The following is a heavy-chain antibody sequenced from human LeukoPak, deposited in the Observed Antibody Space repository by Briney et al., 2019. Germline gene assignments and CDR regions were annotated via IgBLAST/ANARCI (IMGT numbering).Heavy chain of an antibody. CDR2: IYHSGST. J-gene: IGHJ4*02. D-gene: IGHD5-18*01. V-gene: IGHV4-4*02. CDR1: GGSISNSNG. Sequence: SGTLSLTCAVSGGSISNSNGWNWVRQPPGKGLEWIGEIYHSGSTNYNPSLRSRVTISVDRSKNQFALKLTSVTAADTAVYYCARGQGSYGDYWGQGTLVIVSS. CDR3: ARGQGSYGDY.